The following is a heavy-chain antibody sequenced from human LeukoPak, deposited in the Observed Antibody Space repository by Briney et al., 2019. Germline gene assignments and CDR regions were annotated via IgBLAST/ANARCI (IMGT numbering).Heavy chain of an antibody. J-gene: IGHJ4*02. CDR2: IYYSGST. D-gene: IGHD3-10*01. CDR1: GGSISSGDYY. V-gene: IGHV4-30-4*08. CDR3: ARDPYYYGSGSYYS. Sequence: PSETLSLTCTVSGGSISSGDYYWSWIRQPLGKGLEWIGYIYYSGSTYYNPSLKSRVTISVDTSKNQFSLKLSSVTAADTAVYYCARDPYYYGSGSYYSWGQGTLVTVSS.